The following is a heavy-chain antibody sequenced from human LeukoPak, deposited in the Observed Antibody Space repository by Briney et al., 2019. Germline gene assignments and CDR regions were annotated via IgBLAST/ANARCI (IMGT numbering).Heavy chain of an antibody. CDR3: ARVRRYNWFDP. CDR2: INHSGST. CDR1: GGSFSGYY. D-gene: IGHD1-14*01. V-gene: IGHV4-34*01. J-gene: IGHJ5*02. Sequence: SETLSLTCVVYGGSFSGYYWSWIRQPPGKGLEWIGEINHSGSTNYNPSLKSRVTISLDTSKDQFSLKLSSVTAADTAVYHCARVRRYNWFDPWGQGTLVTVSS.